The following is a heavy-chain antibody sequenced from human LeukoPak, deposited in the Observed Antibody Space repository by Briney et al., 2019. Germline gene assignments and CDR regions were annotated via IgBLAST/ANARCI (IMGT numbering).Heavy chain of an antibody. V-gene: IGHV1-2*02. D-gene: IGHD4-23*01. J-gene: IGHJ4*02. Sequence: GASVKVSCKASGYTFTDYFIHWVRQAPGQGLEWMGWVSPNSGGTKYAQKFQVRVTMTRDTSISTAYLELSRLTSDDTALYYCARNYGGSSKYFDYWGQGTLATVSS. CDR3: ARNYGGSSKYFDY. CDR1: GYTFTDYF. CDR2: VSPNSGGT.